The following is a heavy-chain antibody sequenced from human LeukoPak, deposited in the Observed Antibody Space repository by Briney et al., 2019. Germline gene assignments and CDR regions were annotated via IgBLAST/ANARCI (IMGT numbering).Heavy chain of an antibody. J-gene: IGHJ4*02. D-gene: IGHD6-19*01. CDR3: ARSGGRGWYPADY. CDR2: IWYDGSSK. CDR1: GFTFSSYG. Sequence: GGSLTLSCAASGFTFSSYGRRWVRQAPGKGLEWVAVIWYDGSSKYYTDSVKGRFTISRDNSKNTLYLQMNSLRAEDTGVYYCARSGGRGWYPADYWGQGTLVTVSS. V-gene: IGHV3-33*01.